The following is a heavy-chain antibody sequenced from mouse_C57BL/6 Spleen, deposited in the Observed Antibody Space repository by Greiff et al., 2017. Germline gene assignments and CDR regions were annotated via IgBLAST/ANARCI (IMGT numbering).Heavy chain of an antibody. CDR1: GYTFTSYW. CDR3: ARGPLLRRFDY. J-gene: IGHJ2*01. Sequence: QVQLQQPGAELVMPGASVKLSCKASGYTFTSYWMHWVKQRPGQGLEWIGEIDPSDSYTNYNQKFKGKSTLTVDKSSSTAYMQLSSLTSEESAVYDCARGPLLRRFDYWGQGTTLTVSS. D-gene: IGHD2-12*01. CDR2: IDPSDSYT. V-gene: IGHV1-69*01.